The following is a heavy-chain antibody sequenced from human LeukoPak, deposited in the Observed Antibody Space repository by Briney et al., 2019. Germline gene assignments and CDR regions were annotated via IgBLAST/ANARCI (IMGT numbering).Heavy chain of an antibody. CDR3: ARESPCVGAACVDWFDP. V-gene: IGHV4-4*07. CDR2: IYTSGST. CDR1: GDSISSYY. J-gene: IGHJ5*02. D-gene: IGHD2-15*01. Sequence: SETLSLTCTVSGDSISSYYWRWLPQPAGKGLEWFGRIYTSGSTNLHTSLESRVTMSVDTSKNQFSLKRSSVTAADTAVYYCARESPCVGAACVDWFDPWGQGTLVTVSS.